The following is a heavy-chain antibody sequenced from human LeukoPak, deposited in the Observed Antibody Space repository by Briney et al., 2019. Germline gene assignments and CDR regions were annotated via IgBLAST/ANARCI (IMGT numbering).Heavy chain of an antibody. V-gene: IGHV3-23*01. Sequence: GGSLRLSCAASGFTLSSYAMNWARQAPGKGLEWVSTISGTTGRTHYADSVRGRFTISRDNSKNTLYLQMNSLRAEDTAVYYCDGADYWGQGTLVTVSS. CDR2: ISGTTGRT. J-gene: IGHJ4*02. CDR3: DGADY. CDR1: GFTLSSYA. D-gene: IGHD5-24*01.